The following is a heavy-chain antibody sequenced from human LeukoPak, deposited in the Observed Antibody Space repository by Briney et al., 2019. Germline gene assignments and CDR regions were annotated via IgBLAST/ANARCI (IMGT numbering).Heavy chain of an antibody. CDR3: ARRGGHGGSFDY. J-gene: IGHJ4*02. Sequence: SETLSLTCTVSGGSISGYYWSWIRQPPGKGLEWIGYMYYSGSTNYNPSLRSRVTISVDTSKNQFSLTLSSVTAADTAVYYCARRGGHGGSFDYWGQGTLVTVSS. V-gene: IGHV4-59*08. D-gene: IGHD4-23*01. CDR1: GGSISGYY. CDR2: MYYSGST.